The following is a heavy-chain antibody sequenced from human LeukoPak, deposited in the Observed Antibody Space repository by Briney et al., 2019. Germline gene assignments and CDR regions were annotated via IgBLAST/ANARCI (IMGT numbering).Heavy chain of an antibody. D-gene: IGHD3-16*02. CDR3: AKSWGYTRPYYNYMDV. CDR1: GFTFSSYW. V-gene: IGHV3-23*01. Sequence: GGSLRLSCAASGFTFSSYWMSWVRQAPGKGLEWVSIIGYRGGSIYYAYSVQGRFTISRDNSKNTLSLQMNGLRPEDTAVYYCAKSWGYTRPYYNYMDVWGKGTTVTVSS. CDR2: IGYRGGSI. J-gene: IGHJ6*03.